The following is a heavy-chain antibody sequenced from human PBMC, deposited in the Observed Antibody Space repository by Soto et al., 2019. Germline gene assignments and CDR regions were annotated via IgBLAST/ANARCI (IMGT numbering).Heavy chain of an antibody. CDR1: GGSFSDYA. Sequence: QVQLVQSGAEVKKPGSSVKVSCQASGGSFSDYAISWVRQAPGQGLEWLGGIIPMLGIADNAQKFQGRVTMTADEYTSTAYMELSSLRSEDTAVYYCARDGDYYVSSGFQRDYHYYGMDVWGQGTTVTVAS. V-gene: IGHV1-69*01. CDR3: ARDGDYYVSSGFQRDYHYYGMDV. D-gene: IGHD3-22*01. J-gene: IGHJ6*02. CDR2: IIPMLGIA.